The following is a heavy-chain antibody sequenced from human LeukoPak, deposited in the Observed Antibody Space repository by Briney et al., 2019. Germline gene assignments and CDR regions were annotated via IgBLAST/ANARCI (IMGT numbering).Heavy chain of an antibody. V-gene: IGHV4-4*02. J-gene: IGHJ4*02. Sequence: SETLSLTCGVSGGSISNTNWWTWVRQPPGKGLEWIGEVNLQGSTNYNPSLKSRVAISVDKSENHISLKLTSVTAADTAVYYCARSNDRDGYNFGYWGQGTLVTVSS. CDR1: GGSISNTNW. CDR3: ARSNDRDGYNFGY. CDR2: VNLQGST. D-gene: IGHD5-24*01.